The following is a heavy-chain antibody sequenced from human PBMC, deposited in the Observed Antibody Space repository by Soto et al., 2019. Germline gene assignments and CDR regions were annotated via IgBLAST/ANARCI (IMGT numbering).Heavy chain of an antibody. V-gene: IGHV3-33*05. Sequence: QVQLVESGGGVVQPGTSLRLSCTASGFTFNSYGIHWVRKAPGKGLEWLALIEYNAKNRFYADSVKGRFSISRDNSRNTVYLQVNGLRAEDTAVYYCARGGDDYCSGTRCFHYYGLDVLGQGTTVIVSS. CDR3: ARGGDDYCSGTRCFHYYGLDV. D-gene: IGHD2-15*01. CDR2: IEYNAKNR. CDR1: GFTFNSYG. J-gene: IGHJ6*02.